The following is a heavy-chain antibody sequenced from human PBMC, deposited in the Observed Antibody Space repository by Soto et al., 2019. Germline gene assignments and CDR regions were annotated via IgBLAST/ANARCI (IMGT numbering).Heavy chain of an antibody. CDR3: ARNLYDGYDFDS. CDR1: NGSISSSNW. Sequence: QVQLQESGPGLVKPSGTLSLTCTVSNGSISSSNWWGWVRPSPGKGLEWIGEVGKSGYISSIPSLKSLFTILFDMSTNRFSLRLTSVTAADTAVYYCARNLYDGYDFDSGGQGTLVTVSS. CDR2: VGKSGYI. D-gene: IGHD5-12*01. J-gene: IGHJ4*02. V-gene: IGHV4-4*02.